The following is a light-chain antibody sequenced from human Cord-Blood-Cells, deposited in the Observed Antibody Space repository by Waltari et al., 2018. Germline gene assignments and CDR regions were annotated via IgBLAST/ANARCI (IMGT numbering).Light chain of an antibody. CDR2: GAS. CDR1: PSLFYSSNNKNY. J-gene: IGKJ4*01. V-gene: IGKV4-1*01. Sequence: DIVMTQSPDSLAVSLGASATHTCQSCPSLFYSSNNKNYLAWYQQKPGQPPKLLSYGASTRDSGVPDRFSGSGSGTDFTLTISSLQAEDVAVYYCQQYYSTPLTFGGGTKVEIK. CDR3: QQYYSTPLT.